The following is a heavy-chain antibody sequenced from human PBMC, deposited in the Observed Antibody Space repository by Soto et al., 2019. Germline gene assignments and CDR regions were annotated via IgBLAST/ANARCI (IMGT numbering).Heavy chain of an antibody. CDR1: GYTFTSYA. CDR2: INAGNGNT. D-gene: IGHD6-13*01. CDR3: ARSIAAAAYYYYYGMDV. V-gene: IGHV1-3*01. Sequence: VKVSCKASGYTFTSYAMHWVRQAPGQRLEWMGWINAGNGNTKYSQKFQGRVTITRDTSASTAYMELNSLRAEDTAVYYCARSIAAAAYYYYYGMDVWGQGTTVTVSS. J-gene: IGHJ6*02.